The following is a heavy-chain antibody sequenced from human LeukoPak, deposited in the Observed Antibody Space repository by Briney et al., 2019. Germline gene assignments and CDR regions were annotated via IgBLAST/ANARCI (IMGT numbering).Heavy chain of an antibody. CDR3: ARRAAAGRIRIYYYMDV. D-gene: IGHD6-13*01. CDR1: GFTFSSYA. Sequence: PGGSLRLSCAASGFTFSSYAMHWVRQAPGKGLEYVSAISSNGGSTYYANSVKGRFTISRDNSKNTLYLQMGSLRAEDMAVYYCARRAAAGRIRIYYYMDVWGKGTTVTISS. J-gene: IGHJ6*03. V-gene: IGHV3-64*01. CDR2: ISSNGGST.